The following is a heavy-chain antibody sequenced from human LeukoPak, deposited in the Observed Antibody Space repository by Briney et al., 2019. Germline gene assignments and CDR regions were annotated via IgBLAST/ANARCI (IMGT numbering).Heavy chain of an antibody. CDR3: ASDADGYSYFDY. J-gene: IGHJ4*02. V-gene: IGHV4-4*02. D-gene: IGHD5-24*01. Sequence: SETLSLTCAVSGGSISSSNWLSWVRQPPGNGLEWIGEIYHSGSTNYNPSLKSRVTISVDKSKNQFSLKLSSVTAADTAVYYCASDADGYSYFDYWGQGTLVTVSS. CDR1: GGSISSSNW. CDR2: IYHSGST.